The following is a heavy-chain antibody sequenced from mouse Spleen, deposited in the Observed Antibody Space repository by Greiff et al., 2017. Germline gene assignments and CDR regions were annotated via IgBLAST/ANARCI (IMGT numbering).Heavy chain of an antibody. V-gene: IGHV1-82*01. CDR2: IYPGDGDT. D-gene: IGHD2-4*01. J-gene: IGHJ4*01. CDR3: ARLGDYAVYYAMDY. CDR1: GYAFSSSW. Sequence: VHLVESGPELVKPGASVKISCKASGYAFSSSWMNWVKQRPGKGLEWIGRIYPGDGDTNYNGKFKGKATLTADKSSSTAYMQLSSLTSEDSAVYFCARLGDYAVYYAMDYWGQGTSVTVSS.